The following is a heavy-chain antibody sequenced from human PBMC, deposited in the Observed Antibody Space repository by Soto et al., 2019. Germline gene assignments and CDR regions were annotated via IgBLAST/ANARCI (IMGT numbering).Heavy chain of an antibody. J-gene: IGHJ4*02. CDR3: ARDLGTGTTVYY. Sequence: EVQLVESGGGLVKPGGSLRLSCAASGFIFSSYSMNWVRQAPGKGLEWVSSISSSSSYIYYADSVKGRFTISRDNAKNSLYLQMNSLRAEDTAFYYCARDLGTGTTVYYWGQGTLVTVSS. D-gene: IGHD1-1*01. CDR1: GFIFSSYS. CDR2: ISSSSSYI. V-gene: IGHV3-21*01.